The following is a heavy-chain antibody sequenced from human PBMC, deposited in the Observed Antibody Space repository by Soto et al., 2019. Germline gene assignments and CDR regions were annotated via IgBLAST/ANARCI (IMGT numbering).Heavy chain of an antibody. J-gene: IGHJ4*02. Sequence: SETLSLTCAVYGGSFSGYYWSWIRQPPGKGLEWIGEINRSGSTNYNPSLKSRVTISVDTSKNQFSLKLSSVTAADTAVYYCARGTNGDYVFWGQGTLVTVSS. D-gene: IGHD4-17*01. V-gene: IGHV4-34*01. CDR1: GGSFSGYY. CDR2: INRSGST. CDR3: ARGTNGDYVF.